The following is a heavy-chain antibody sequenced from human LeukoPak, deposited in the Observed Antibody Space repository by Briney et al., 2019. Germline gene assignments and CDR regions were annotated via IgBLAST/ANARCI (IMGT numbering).Heavy chain of an antibody. CDR2: IYTSGST. J-gene: IGHJ6*03. Sequence: PSETLSLTCTVSGGSISSYYWSWIRQPAGKGLEWIGRIYTSGSTNYNPSLKSRVTMSVDTSKNQFSLKLSSVTAADTAVYYCRGFSGYGSYYYYYYYMDVWGKGTTVTVSS. V-gene: IGHV4-4*07. D-gene: IGHD5-12*01. CDR1: GGSISSYY. CDR3: RGFSGYGSYYYYYYYMDV.